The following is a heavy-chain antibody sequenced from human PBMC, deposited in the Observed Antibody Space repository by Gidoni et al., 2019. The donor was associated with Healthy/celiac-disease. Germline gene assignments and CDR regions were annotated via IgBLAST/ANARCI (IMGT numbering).Heavy chain of an antibody. Sequence: QVQLVESGGGVVQPGRSLRLSCAASGFTFSSYAMHWVRQAPGKGLEWVAVISYDGSNKYYADSVKGRFTISRDNSKNTLYLQMNSLRAEDTAVYYCARCRVRVVVSPADYWGQGTLVTVSS. D-gene: IGHD2-2*01. CDR2: ISYDGSNK. V-gene: IGHV3-30-3*01. CDR3: ARCRVRVVVSPADY. CDR1: GFTFSSYA. J-gene: IGHJ4*02.